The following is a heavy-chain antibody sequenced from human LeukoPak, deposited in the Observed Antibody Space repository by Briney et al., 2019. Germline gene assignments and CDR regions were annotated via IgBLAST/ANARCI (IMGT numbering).Heavy chain of an antibody. CDR3: ARGVPYYYDSSGYYSGLGAFDI. V-gene: IGHV4-30-4*01. CDR1: GGSISSGDYY. CDR2: SYYSGST. Sequence: PSQTLSLICTVSGGSISSGDYYWSWIRQPPGKVLEWIGYSYYSGSTYYNSSLKRRVTISVDTSKNQFSLTLSSVTAAGTAVYYWARGVPYYYDSSGYYSGLGAFDIWGQGTMVTVSS. J-gene: IGHJ3*02. D-gene: IGHD3-22*01.